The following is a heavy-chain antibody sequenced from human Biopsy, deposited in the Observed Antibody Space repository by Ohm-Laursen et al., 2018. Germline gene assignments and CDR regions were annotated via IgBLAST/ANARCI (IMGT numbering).Heavy chain of an antibody. CDR3: ASEMMSEAGGFDY. CDR1: GFTFNNYG. D-gene: IGHD3-10*01. Sequence: SLRLSCAASGFTFNNYGMQWVRQAPGKGLEWVAVIWYDGSNKYYADSVKGRFTISRDNSKNTLYLQMNSLRAEDTAVYYCASEMMSEAGGFDYWGQGTLVTVSS. V-gene: IGHV3-33*08. J-gene: IGHJ4*02. CDR2: IWYDGSNK.